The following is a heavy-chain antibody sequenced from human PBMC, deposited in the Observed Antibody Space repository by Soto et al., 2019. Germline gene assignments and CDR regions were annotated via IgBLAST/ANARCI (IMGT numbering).Heavy chain of an antibody. V-gene: IGHV1-18*01. D-gene: IGHD1-26*01. J-gene: IGHJ4*02. Sequence: ASVKVSCKASGYTFASYGISWVRQAPGQGLEWMGWSSTSSGDTKSAQSLQGRVTLSTDTSTSTAYMELRGLGSDDTAVYYCVREYWDSARFFDPDYWGQGTVVTVSS. CDR1: GYTFASYG. CDR3: VREYWDSARFFDPDY. CDR2: SSTSSGDT.